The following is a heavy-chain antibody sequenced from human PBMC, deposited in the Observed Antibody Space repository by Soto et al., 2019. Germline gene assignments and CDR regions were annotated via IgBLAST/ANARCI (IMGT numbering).Heavy chain of an antibody. CDR1: GGTFNSYT. Sequence: SAEVCCKASGGTFNSYTLSWVRQAPGQGLEWMGRIIPILGIANYAQKFQGRVTITADKSTSTAYMELSSLRSEDTAVYYCASGSTAAARGFDPWGQGTLVTVSS. J-gene: IGHJ5*02. CDR3: ASGSTAAARGFDP. D-gene: IGHD6-13*01. V-gene: IGHV1-69*02. CDR2: IIPILGIA.